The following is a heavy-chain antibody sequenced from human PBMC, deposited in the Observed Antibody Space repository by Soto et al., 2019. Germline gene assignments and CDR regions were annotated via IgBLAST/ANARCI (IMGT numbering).Heavy chain of an antibody. CDR1: GYSFSNFG. V-gene: IGHV1-18*01. D-gene: IGHD6-19*01. J-gene: IGHJ6*02. CDR2: ISTYNGHT. CDR3: ARDWGQQWLAYGLDV. Sequence: QVQLVQSGAEVKKPGASVKVSCKASGYSFSNFGISWVRQAPGQGLEWMGWISTYNGHTTYAQKLQGRVTMTTDTSTNTAYMELRSVRSDDTAVYYCARDWGQQWLAYGLDVWGLGTTVTVSS.